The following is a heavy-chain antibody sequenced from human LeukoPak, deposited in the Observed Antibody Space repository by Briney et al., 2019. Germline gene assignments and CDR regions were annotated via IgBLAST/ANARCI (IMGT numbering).Heavy chain of an antibody. J-gene: IGHJ4*02. CDR3: ARDRDSGGWWGSFDY. V-gene: IGHV3-53*01. Sequence: GGSLRLSCAASGFTLSSNYMTGVRHAPAKGLEWVSVLQSGGATHYADSVEGRFTIYRDNSRNTLYLQMNRLRDEDTAVYYCARDRDSGGWWGSFDYWGQGTLVTVSS. D-gene: IGHD6-19*01. CDR1: GFTLSSNY. CDR2: LQSGGAT.